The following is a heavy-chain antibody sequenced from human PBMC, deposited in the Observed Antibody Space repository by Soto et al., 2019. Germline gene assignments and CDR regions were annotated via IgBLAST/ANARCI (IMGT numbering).Heavy chain of an antibody. V-gene: IGHV3-72*01. Sequence: GGSLRLSCAASGFTFSDHYMDWVRQAPGKGLEWVGRTRNKANSYTTEYAASVKGRFTISRDDSKNSLYLQMNSLKTEDTAVYYCASNIVGATDAFDIWGQGTMVTVSS. CDR3: ASNIVGATDAFDI. CDR2: TRNKANSYTT. D-gene: IGHD1-26*01. CDR1: GFTFSDHY. J-gene: IGHJ3*02.